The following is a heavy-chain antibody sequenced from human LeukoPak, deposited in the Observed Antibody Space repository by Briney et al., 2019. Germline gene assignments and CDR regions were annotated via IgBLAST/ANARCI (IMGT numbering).Heavy chain of an antibody. CDR2: IIPIFGTA. CDR3: ARVASGYCSSTSCYRGENWFDP. Sequence: ASVKVSCKVSGYTLTELSMHWVRQAPGRGLEWMGGIIPIFGTANYAQKFQGRVTITADESTSTAYMELSSLRSEDTAVYYCARVASGYCSSTSCYRGENWFDPWGQGTLVTVSS. J-gene: IGHJ5*02. CDR1: GYTLTELS. D-gene: IGHD2-2*01. V-gene: IGHV1-69*13.